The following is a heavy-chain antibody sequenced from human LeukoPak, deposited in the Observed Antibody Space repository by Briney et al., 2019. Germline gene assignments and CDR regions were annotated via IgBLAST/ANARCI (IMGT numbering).Heavy chain of an antibody. Sequence: SETLSLTCTVSGGSISSSSYYWGWIRQPPGKGLEWIGSIYYSGSTYYNPSLKSRVTISVDTSKNQFSLKLSSVTAADTAVYYCARGPPIVGATFSDYWGQGTLVTVSS. V-gene: IGHV4-39*07. J-gene: IGHJ4*02. CDR1: GGSISSSSYY. CDR2: IYYSGST. CDR3: ARGPPIVGATFSDY. D-gene: IGHD1-26*01.